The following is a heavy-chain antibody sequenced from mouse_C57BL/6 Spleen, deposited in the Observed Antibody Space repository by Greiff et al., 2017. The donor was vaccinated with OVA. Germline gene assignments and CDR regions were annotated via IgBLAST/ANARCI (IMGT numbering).Heavy chain of an antibody. CDR3: ARETYYFGSSYEDIYWYFDV. CDR2: IYPGSGST. D-gene: IGHD1-1*01. CDR1: GYTFTSYW. J-gene: IGHJ1*03. Sequence: QVQLQQPGAELVKPGASVKMSCKASGYTFTSYWITWVKQRPGQGLEWIGDIYPGSGSTTYNEKFKSKATLTVDTSSSTAYMQLSSLTSEDSAVYYCARETYYFGSSYEDIYWYFDVWGTGTTVTVSS. V-gene: IGHV1-55*01.